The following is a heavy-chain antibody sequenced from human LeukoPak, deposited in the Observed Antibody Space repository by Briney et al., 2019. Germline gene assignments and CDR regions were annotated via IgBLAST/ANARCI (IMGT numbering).Heavy chain of an antibody. D-gene: IGHD2-2*01. CDR1: GYSFTSYW. V-gene: IGHV5-10-1*01. CDR2: IDPSDSYT. J-gene: IGHJ6*02. Sequence: GESLRISCKGSGYSFTSYWISWVRQMPGKGLEWMGRIDPSDSYTNYSPSFQGHVTISAGKSISTAYLQWSSLKASDTAMYYCAIIVVVPAAPDYYYYGMDVWGQGTTVTVSS. CDR3: AIIVVVPAAPDYYYYGMDV.